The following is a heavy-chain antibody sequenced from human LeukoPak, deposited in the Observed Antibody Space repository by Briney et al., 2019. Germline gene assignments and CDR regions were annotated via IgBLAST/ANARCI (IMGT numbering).Heavy chain of an antibody. Sequence: PSETLSLTCTVSGGPISSYYWSWIRQPPGKGLEWIGYIYYSGSTNYNPSLKSRVTISVDTSKNQFSLKLSSVTAADTAVYYCARSQWLVLGDFDYWGQGTLVTVSS. CDR3: ARSQWLVLGDFDY. V-gene: IGHV4-59*08. CDR2: IYYSGST. D-gene: IGHD6-19*01. J-gene: IGHJ4*02. CDR1: GGPISSYY.